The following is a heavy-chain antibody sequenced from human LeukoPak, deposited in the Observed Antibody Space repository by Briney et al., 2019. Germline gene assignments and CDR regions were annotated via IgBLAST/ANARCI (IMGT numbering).Heavy chain of an antibody. D-gene: IGHD6-6*01. CDR2: IIPIFGTA. CDR1: GGTFSSYA. Sequence: GASVKVSCKASGGTFSSYAISWVRQAPGQGLEWMGGIIPIFGTANYAQKFQGRVTITTDESTSTAYMELSSLRSEDTAVYYCARNSPRIAARLRNAFDIWGQGTMVTVSS. CDR3: ARNSPRIAARLRNAFDI. V-gene: IGHV1-69*05. J-gene: IGHJ3*02.